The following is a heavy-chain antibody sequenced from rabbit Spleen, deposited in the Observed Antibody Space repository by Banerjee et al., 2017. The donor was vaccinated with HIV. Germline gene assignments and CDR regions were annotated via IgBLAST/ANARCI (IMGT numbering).Heavy chain of an antibody. CDR3: VRDQAGDADYGPYYLNL. D-gene: IGHD2-1*01. J-gene: IGHJ4*01. Sequence: QEQLEESGGDLVKPEGSLTLTCTASGLDFSSSCYICWVRQAPGKGLEWIACIWSGDGRTHYASWAKGRFTFSKTSSTTVTLQMTSLTAADTATYFCVRDQAGDADYGPYYLNLWGPGTLVTVS. V-gene: IGHV1S45*01. CDR1: GLDFSSSCY. CDR2: IWSGDGRT.